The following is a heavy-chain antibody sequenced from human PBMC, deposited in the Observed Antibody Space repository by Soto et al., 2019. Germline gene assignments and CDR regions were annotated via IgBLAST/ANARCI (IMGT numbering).Heavy chain of an antibody. Sequence: PGESPKISCKGSGYSFTSYWIGWVRQMPGKGLEWMGIIYPGDSDTRYSPSFQGQVTISADKSISTAYLQWSSLKASDTAMYYCASPGSYSSCWGPSHYYYGIDVWGQGTTVTVSS. CDR1: GYSFTSYW. J-gene: IGHJ6*02. V-gene: IGHV5-51*01. D-gene: IGHD6-19*01. CDR3: ASPGSYSSCWGPSHYYYGIDV. CDR2: IYPGDSDT.